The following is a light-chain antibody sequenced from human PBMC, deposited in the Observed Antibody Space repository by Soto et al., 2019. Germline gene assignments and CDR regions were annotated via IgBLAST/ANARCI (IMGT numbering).Light chain of an antibody. J-gene: IGKJ3*01. CDR2: AAS. CDR3: QQSYSGPRT. CDR1: QGISSY. V-gene: IGKV1-39*01. Sequence: DIQLTQSPSSLSASVGDRVTITCRASQGISSYLNWYQQKAGKAPKLLIYAASNLQSGVASRFSGGGSGTDFTLTISRLQPEDFATYYCQQSYSGPRTFGPGTKVDIK.